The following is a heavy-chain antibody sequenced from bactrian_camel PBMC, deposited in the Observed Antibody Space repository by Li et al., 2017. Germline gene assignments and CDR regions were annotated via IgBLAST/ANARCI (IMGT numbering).Heavy chain of an antibody. J-gene: IGHJ4*01. V-gene: IGHV3S31*01. Sequence: DVQLVESGGGSVQTGGSLRLACVASGYANSPGCMGWFRQNPGQERERVATIDSESGTTNYADTVKGRFTISQDNAKKTATLQMNSLKPEDTAVYYCAADGPRGAQGWGGLGCGSRYHRNFWGQGTQVTVS. CDR1: GYANSPGC. D-gene: IGHD5*01. CDR3: AADGPRGAQGWGGLGCGSRYHRNF. CDR2: IDSESGTT.